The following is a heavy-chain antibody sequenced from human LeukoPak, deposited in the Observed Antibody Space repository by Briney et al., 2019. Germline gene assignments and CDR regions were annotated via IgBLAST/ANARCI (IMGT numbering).Heavy chain of an antibody. CDR1: GGTFSSYA. CDR2: IIPILGIA. D-gene: IGHD6-13*01. CDR3: AKPPLYSSSWYDY. J-gene: IGHJ4*02. V-gene: IGHV1-69*04. Sequence: ASVKVSCKASGGTFSSYAISWVRQAPGQGLEWMGRIIPILGIANYAQKFQGRVTITADKSTSTAYMELSSLRSEDTAVYYCAKPPLYSSSWYDYWGQGTLVTVSS.